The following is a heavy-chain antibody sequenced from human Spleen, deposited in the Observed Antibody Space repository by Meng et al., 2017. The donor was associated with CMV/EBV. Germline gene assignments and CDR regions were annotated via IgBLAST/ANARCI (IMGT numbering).Heavy chain of an antibody. V-gene: IGHV3-11*01. CDR3: ARGRYCSSTSCYRLNWFDP. CDR2: TSSSGSAI. J-gene: IGHJ5*02. D-gene: IGHD2-2*01. Sequence: FSDYYMSWIRQAPGKGLEWVSKTSSSGSAIYYADSVKGRFTISRDNSKNSLYLQMNSLRAEDTAVYYCARGRYCSSTSCYRLNWFDPWGQGTLVTVSS. CDR1: FSDYY.